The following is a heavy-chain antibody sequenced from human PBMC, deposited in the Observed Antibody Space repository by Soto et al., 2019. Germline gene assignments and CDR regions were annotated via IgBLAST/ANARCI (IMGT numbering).Heavy chain of an antibody. D-gene: IGHD2-2*01. CDR3: ATRRAAMDTGHYYGMDV. CDR2: IIPIFGTA. V-gene: IGHV1-69*01. Sequence: QVQLVQSGAEVKKPGSSVKVSCKASGGTFSSYAISWVRQAPGQGLEWMGGIIPIFGTANYAQKFQGRVTITADESPSTAYMELSSLRSEDTAVYYCATRRAAMDTGHYYGMDVWGQGTTVTVSS. CDR1: GGTFSSYA. J-gene: IGHJ6*02.